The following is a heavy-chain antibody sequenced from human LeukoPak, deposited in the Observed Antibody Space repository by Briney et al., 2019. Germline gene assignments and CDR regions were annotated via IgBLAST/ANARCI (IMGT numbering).Heavy chain of an antibody. CDR2: IYLYGTT. V-gene: IGHV4-4*02. J-gene: IGHJ6*02. Sequence: TSETLSLTCSVSIGSISSSKWWSWVRQSPVKGLEWIGEIYLYGTTNYNPSFTSRVTMSVDRSRNQFSLKLTSVTAADTAVYYCARQKWEQQGRDYYFNGLDVWGPGTTVIVSS. D-gene: IGHD1/OR15-1a*01. CDR1: IGSISSSKW. CDR3: ARQKWEQQGRDYYFNGLDV.